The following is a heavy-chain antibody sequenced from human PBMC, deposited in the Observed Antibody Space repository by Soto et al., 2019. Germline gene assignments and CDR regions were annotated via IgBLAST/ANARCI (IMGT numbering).Heavy chain of an antibody. J-gene: IGHJ4*02. CDR2: IYYNGTT. CDR3: ARSVILSGGSYKGLIRLHYFDT. D-gene: IGHD3-3*01. V-gene: IGHV4-31*03. Sequence: SETLSLTCTVIGGSIRSPNFSWSWIRQHPGKGPEWIGNIYYNGTTTYSPSLESRLTISLDPSKNQFSLTLKSVTAADTAVYYCARSVILSGGSYKGLIRLHYFDTWGPGTLVTVSS. CDR1: GGSIRSPNFS.